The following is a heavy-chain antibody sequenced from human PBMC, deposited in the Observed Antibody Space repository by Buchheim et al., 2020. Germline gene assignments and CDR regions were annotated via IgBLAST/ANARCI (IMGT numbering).Heavy chain of an antibody. CDR1: GYTFTSYY. V-gene: IGHV1-46*01. J-gene: IGHJ4*02. D-gene: IGHD1-20*01. Sequence: QVQLVQSGAEVKKPGASVKVSCKASGYTFTSYYMHWVRQAPGQGLEWMGIINPSGGSTSYVQKFQGRVTMTRDTSTSTVYMELSSLRSEDTAVYYCARDEFRGPGHNWNDGDDYWGQGTL. CDR3: ARDEFRGPGHNWNDGDDY. CDR2: INPSGGST.